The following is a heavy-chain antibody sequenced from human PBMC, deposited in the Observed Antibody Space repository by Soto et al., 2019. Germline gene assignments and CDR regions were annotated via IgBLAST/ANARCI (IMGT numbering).Heavy chain of an antibody. D-gene: IGHD5-18*01. J-gene: IGHJ4*02. CDR2: ISWNSGSI. V-gene: IGHV3-9*01. Sequence: LRLSCAASGFTFDDYAMHWVRQAPGKGLEWVSGISWNSGSIGHADSVKGRFTISRDNAKNSLYLQMNSLRAEDTALYYCAKGYSYGSAHYFDYWGQGTLVTVSS. CDR1: GFTFDDYA. CDR3: AKGYSYGSAHYFDY.